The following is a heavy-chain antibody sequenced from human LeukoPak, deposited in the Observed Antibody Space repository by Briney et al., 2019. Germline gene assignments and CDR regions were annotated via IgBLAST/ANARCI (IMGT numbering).Heavy chain of an antibody. J-gene: IGHJ4*02. CDR1: GYTFTGYY. V-gene: IGHV1-2*02. Sequence: ASVKVSCKASGYTFTGYYMHWVRQAPGQGLEWMGWINPNSGGTNYAQKFQGRVTMTRDTSISTAYMELSRLRSDDTAVYYCARGTAPYYDFWSGYYTLDYWGQGTLVTVSS. CDR3: ARGTAPYYDFWSGYYTLDY. D-gene: IGHD3-3*01. CDR2: INPNSGGT.